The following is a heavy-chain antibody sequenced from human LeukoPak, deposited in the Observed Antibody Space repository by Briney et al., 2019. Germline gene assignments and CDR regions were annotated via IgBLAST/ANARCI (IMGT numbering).Heavy chain of an antibody. CDR2: ICSGGST. J-gene: IGHJ4*02. V-gene: IGHV3-53*01. D-gene: IGHD6-13*01. CDR1: GFTVSSNY. Sequence: GGSLRLSCAASGFTVSSNYMSWVRQAPGKGLEWVSVICSGGSTYYADSVKGRFTISRDNSKNTLYLQMNSLRAEDTAIYYCARSLPYGTTWYGRSDFWGQGTLVTVSS. CDR3: ARSLPYGTTWYGRSDF.